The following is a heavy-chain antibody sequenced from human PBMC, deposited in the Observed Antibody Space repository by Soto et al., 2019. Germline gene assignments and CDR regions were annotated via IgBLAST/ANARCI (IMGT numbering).Heavy chain of an antibody. J-gene: IGHJ4*02. V-gene: IGHV5-51*01. CDR3: ARSQFVKFRSWPQSLDY. Sequence: GESLKISCKGSGYYFTDYWIAWVRQMPGKGLEWMAIIYPGDSDIRYSPSFQGQVTISSDKSISTAYLLWSSLKDSDTAMYYCARSQFVKFRSWPQSLDYWGAGLLVTVS. CDR2: IYPGDSDI. CDR1: GYYFTDYW. D-gene: IGHD6-13*01.